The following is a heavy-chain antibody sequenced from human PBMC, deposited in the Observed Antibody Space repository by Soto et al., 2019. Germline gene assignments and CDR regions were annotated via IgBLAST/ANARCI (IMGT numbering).Heavy chain of an antibody. J-gene: IGHJ4*02. D-gene: IGHD5-12*01. Sequence: QVQLQESGPGLVKPSQTLSLTCTVSGGSISSGGYYWSWIRQHPGKGLEWIGYIYYSGSTYYNPSLKSRVTISVDTSKNQCCLKLSSVTAADTAVYYCARVGRDGYNTAGADYWGQGTLVTVSS. CDR1: GGSISSGGYY. V-gene: IGHV4-31*03. CDR3: ARVGRDGYNTAGADY. CDR2: IYYSGST.